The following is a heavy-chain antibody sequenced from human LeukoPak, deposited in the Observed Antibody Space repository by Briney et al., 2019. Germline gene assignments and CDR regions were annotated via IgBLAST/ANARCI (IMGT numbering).Heavy chain of an antibody. Sequence: GGSLRLSCAASGFTFSAYWMTWVRQPPGKGLEWVANIRPDGSEKHHVDSVKGRFTISRDNAKNSLDLQMNSLRTEDTAVYYCARDGGAKYWGQGTLVTVSS. CDR2: IRPDGSEK. V-gene: IGHV3-7*01. J-gene: IGHJ4*02. CDR3: ARDGGAKY. D-gene: IGHD1-26*01. CDR1: GFTFSAYW.